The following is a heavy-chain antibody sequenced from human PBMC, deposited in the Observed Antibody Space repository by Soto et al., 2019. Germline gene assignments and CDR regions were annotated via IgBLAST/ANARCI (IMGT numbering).Heavy chain of an antibody. CDR2: IDYVGST. CDR1: GDSIISRC. V-gene: IGHV4-59*11. D-gene: IGHD3-10*01. Sequence: PSETLSLTSRVSGDSIISRCVSWIRQPPGKGLEWIGYIDYVGSTNYAPSLQSRVTMSVDTSKNQVSLKLRYVTAADTAVYYCVRQRGNYFDFWGQGTLVTVSS. CDR3: VRQRGNYFDF. J-gene: IGHJ4*02.